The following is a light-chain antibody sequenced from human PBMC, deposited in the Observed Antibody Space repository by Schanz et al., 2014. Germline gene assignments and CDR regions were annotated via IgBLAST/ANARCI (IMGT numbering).Light chain of an antibody. CDR3: QQRYGHPLT. CDR1: QSIDSR. V-gene: IGKV1-39*01. J-gene: IGKJ4*01. CDR2: DAS. Sequence: DIQVTQSPSSLSASVGDTVTITCRASQSIDSRLNWYQQIPGKAPKLLIYDASSLQSGVPSRFSGSGSGTDFTLTINSLKPEDVSTFDCQQRYGHPLTFGGGTKVEIK.